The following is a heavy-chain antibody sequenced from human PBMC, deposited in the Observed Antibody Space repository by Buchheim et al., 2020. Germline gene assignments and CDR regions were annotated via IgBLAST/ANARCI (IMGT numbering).Heavy chain of an antibody. J-gene: IGHJ4*02. D-gene: IGHD5-24*01. CDR1: GGSISSGGYS. CDR3: ARGDGYQPRTIDY. CDR2: IYHSGST. Sequence: QLQLQESGPGLVKPSQTLSLTCAVSGGSISSGGYSWSWIRQPPGKGLEWIGYIYHSGSTYYNPSLKSRVTISVDRSKNQFSLKLSSVTAADTAVYYCARGDGYQPRTIDYWGQGTL. V-gene: IGHV4-30-2*01.